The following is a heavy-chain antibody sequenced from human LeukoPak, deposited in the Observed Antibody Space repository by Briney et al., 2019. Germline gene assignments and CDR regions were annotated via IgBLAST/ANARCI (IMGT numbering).Heavy chain of an antibody. CDR1: GYSISSGYY. Sequence: SETLSFTCTVSGYSISSGYYWGWIRQPPGKGLEWIGSIYHSGNTYYNPSLKSRVTISVDTSKNQFSLKLSSVTAADTAVYYCARDFNGANSFDSWAAEPWSPSPQ. CDR3: ARDFNGANSFDS. CDR2: IYHSGNT. D-gene: IGHD4/OR15-4a*01. J-gene: IGHJ4*01. V-gene: IGHV4-38-2*02.